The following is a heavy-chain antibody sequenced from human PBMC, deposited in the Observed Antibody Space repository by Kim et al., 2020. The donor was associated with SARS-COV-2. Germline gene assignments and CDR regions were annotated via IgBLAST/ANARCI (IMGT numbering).Heavy chain of an antibody. Sequence: NANPALKSRVSISLDTSKTQFSLKLSSVTAADTAVYYCARPPPSRYQPMDVWGQGTTVTVSS. J-gene: IGHJ6*02. CDR3: ARPPPSRYQPMDV. D-gene: IGHD2-2*01. V-gene: IGHV4-61*07.